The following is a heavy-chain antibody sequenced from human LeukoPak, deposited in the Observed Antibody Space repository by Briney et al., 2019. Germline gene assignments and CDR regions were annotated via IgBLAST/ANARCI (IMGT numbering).Heavy chain of an antibody. J-gene: IGHJ5*02. Sequence: SETLSLTCTVSGGSISSGGYYWSWIRQHPGKGLEWIGYIYYSGSTYYNPSLKSRVTIPVDTSKNQFSLKLSSVTAAGTAVYYCARGWKSCSSTSCYRAFDPWGQGTLVTVSS. V-gene: IGHV4-31*03. CDR1: GGSISSGGYY. CDR2: IYYSGST. D-gene: IGHD2-2*02. CDR3: ARGWKSCSSTSCYRAFDP.